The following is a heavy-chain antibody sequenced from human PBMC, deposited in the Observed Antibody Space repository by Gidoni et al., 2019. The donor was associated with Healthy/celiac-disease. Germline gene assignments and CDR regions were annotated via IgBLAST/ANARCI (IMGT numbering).Heavy chain of an antibody. Sequence: QVQLVESGGGVVQPGRSLRLSCAASGFTFSSYAMHWVRQAPGKGLEWVAVISYDGSNKYYADSVKGRFTISRDNSKNTLYLQMNSLRAEDTAVYYCARSSYGGTSSAFDIWGQGTMVTVSS. CDR1: GFTFSSYA. V-gene: IGHV3-30-3*01. J-gene: IGHJ3*02. CDR2: ISYDGSNK. CDR3: ARSSYGGTSSAFDI. D-gene: IGHD1-1*01.